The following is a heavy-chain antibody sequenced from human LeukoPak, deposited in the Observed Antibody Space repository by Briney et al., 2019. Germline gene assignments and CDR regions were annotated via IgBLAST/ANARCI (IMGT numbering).Heavy chain of an antibody. D-gene: IGHD6-19*01. CDR2: MNPDSGNT. V-gene: IGHV1-8*01. CDR1: EYTFTSYD. J-gene: IGHJ4*02. CDR3: ARGTPSGWYGAVY. Sequence: ASVKVSCKASEYTFTSYDINWVRQATGQGLEWMGWMNPDSGNTGYAQKFQGRVTMTRNTSINTAYMELSSLRSEDTAVYDCARGTPSGWYGAVYWGQGTLVTVSS.